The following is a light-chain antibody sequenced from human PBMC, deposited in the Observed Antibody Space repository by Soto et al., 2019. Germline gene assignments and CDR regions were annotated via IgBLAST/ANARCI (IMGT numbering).Light chain of an antibody. Sequence: QSVLTQPASVSGSPGQSITISCSGTTSDVGIYNLVSWYQQHPGKAPKLVIYEVDKRPSGVSNRFSGSRSSNTASLTISGLQSEDEADYYCSSYAGSRWVFGGGTKRTVL. CDR3: SSYAGSRWV. V-gene: IGLV2-23*02. J-gene: IGLJ3*02. CDR2: EVD. CDR1: TSDVGIYNL.